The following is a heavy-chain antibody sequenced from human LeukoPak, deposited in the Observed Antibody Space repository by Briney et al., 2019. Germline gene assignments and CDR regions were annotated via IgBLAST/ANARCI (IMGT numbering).Heavy chain of an antibody. CDR1: GFTFSNYW. J-gene: IGHJ6*02. CDR2: IQHDGSVN. CDR3: ARGSPNSSPLYYYYYYGMDV. V-gene: IGHV3-7*01. D-gene: IGHD2/OR15-2a*01. Sequence: GGSLRLSCAASGFTFSNYWMSWVRQAPGKGLEWVASIQHDGSVNHYVDSVKGRFTISRDNAKNSLYLQMNSLRAEDTAVYYCARGSPNSSPLYYYYYYGMDVWGQGTTVTVSS.